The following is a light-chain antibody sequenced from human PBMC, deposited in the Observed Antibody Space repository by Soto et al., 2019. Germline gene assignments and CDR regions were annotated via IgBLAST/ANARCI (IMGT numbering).Light chain of an antibody. CDR1: SSDVGRYNI. V-gene: IGLV2-23*01. Sequence: QSALTQPASVSGSPGQSITISCTGSSSDVGRYNIVSWYQQHPGKAPKLMIYEGSQRPSGVSDRFSGSKSGNTAFLTVSGLQAEDEADYYCLSYADTAYVFGTGTKLTVL. CDR3: LSYADTAYV. J-gene: IGLJ1*01. CDR2: EGS.